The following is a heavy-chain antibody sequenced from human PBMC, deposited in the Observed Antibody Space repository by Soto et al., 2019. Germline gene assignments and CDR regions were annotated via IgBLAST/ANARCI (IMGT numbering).Heavy chain of an antibody. Sequence: SETLSLTCSVSGYSIDSGYYWGWMRQPPGKRLEWLASIYYTGNTYLNPSLKSRLSISVDTSKNQFSLNLTSLTSADTAVYYCVRVARTYGSDKPWGRGTLVTVSS. CDR3: VRVARTYGSDKP. CDR2: IYYTGNT. D-gene: IGHD1-1*01. V-gene: IGHV4-38-2*02. J-gene: IGHJ5*02. CDR1: GYSIDSGYY.